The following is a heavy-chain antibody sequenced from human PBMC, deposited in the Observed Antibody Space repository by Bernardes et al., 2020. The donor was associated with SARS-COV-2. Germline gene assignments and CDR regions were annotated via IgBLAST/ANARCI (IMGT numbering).Heavy chain of an antibody. J-gene: IGHJ4*02. D-gene: IGHD1-26*01. CDR3: ANGGSYDY. Sequence: GGSLRLSCAASGFTFSSYGMHWVRQAPGKGLEWVAVISYDGSNKYYADSVKGRFTISRDNSKNTLYLQMNSLRAEDTAVYYCANGGSYDYWGQGTLVTVSS. V-gene: IGHV3-30*18. CDR2: ISYDGSNK. CDR1: GFTFSSYG.